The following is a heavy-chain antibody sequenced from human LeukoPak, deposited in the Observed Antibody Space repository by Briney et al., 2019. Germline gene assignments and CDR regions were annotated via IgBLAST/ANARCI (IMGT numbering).Heavy chain of an antibody. J-gene: IGHJ4*02. CDR1: GFTFSSYW. V-gene: IGHV3-7*03. D-gene: IGHD2-15*01. CDR3: ARGGEDIVVVVAATADY. Sequence: GGSLRLSCAASGFTFSSYWMSWVRQAPGKGLEWVANIKQDGSEKYYVDSVKGRLTISRDNANNSLYLQMNSLRAEDTAVYYCARGGEDIVVVVAATADYWGQGTLVPVSS. CDR2: IKQDGSEK.